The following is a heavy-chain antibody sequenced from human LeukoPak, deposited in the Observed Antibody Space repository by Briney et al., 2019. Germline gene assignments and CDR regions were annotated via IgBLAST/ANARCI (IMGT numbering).Heavy chain of an antibody. CDR1: GITFSSYG. V-gene: IGHV3-33*01. J-gene: IGHJ3*02. CDR2: IWYDGSDK. Sequence: GGSLRLCCAASGITFSSYGMHWVRQAPGKGLEWVAVIWYDGSDKYYVDSVKGRFTISRDNSKNTLYLQMNSLRAEDTAFYYCARESRDAFDIWGQGTMVTVSS. CDR3: ARESRDAFDI.